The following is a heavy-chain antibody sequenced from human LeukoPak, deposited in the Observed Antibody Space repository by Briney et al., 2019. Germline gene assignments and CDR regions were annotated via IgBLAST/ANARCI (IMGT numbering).Heavy chain of an antibody. CDR1: GFTFSNAW. CDR3: ARAPNYDFWSGYYSYYYYYMDV. CDR2: IKSKTDDGTT. Sequence: GGSLRLSCAASGFTFSNAWMSWVRQAPGKGLEWVGRIKSKTDDGTTDYAAPVKGRFTISRDDSENTLYLQMNSLRAEDTAVYYCARAPNYDFWSGYYSYYYYYMDVWGKGTTVTVSS. V-gene: IGHV3-15*01. D-gene: IGHD3-3*01. J-gene: IGHJ6*03.